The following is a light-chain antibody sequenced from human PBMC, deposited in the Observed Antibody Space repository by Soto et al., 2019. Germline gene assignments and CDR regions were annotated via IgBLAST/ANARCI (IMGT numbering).Light chain of an antibody. CDR1: QSVGGS. CDR2: GAS. J-gene: IGKJ5*01. Sequence: VMTQSPATLSVSPGERVTLSCRASQSVGGSLAWYRQKPGQAPSLLVYGASTRATGIPARFSGSGSGTEFTLTISSLQSDDFETYYCQQLNSYSFGQGTRLEIK. V-gene: IGKV3-15*01. CDR3: QQLNSYS.